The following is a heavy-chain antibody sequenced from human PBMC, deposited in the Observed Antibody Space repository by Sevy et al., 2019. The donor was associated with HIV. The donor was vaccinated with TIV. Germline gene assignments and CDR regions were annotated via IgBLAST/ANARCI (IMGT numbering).Heavy chain of an antibody. J-gene: IGHJ6*02. CDR1: GFTFSSYT. CDR3: PGGDRDTAIVYYYYYGMDV. V-gene: IGHV3-21*01. CDR2: ISSSSSYI. Sequence: GGSLRLSCAASGFTFSSYTMKWVRQAPGKGLEWVSSISSSSSYIYYADSVKGRFTISRHNAKKSLYLQMNSLRAEDTAVYYCPGGDRDTAIVYYYYYGMDVWGQGTTVTVS. D-gene: IGHD5-18*01.